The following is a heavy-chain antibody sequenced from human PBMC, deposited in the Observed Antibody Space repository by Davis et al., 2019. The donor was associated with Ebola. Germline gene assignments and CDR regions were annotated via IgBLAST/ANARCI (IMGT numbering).Heavy chain of an antibody. Sequence: GGSLRLSCAASGFTFSSYSMNWVRQAPGKGLEWVSSISSSSSYIYYADSVKGRFTISRDNAKNSLYLQMNSLRAEDTAVYYCARGITIFGVVIIDAFDIWGQGTMVTVSS. CDR3: ARGITIFGVVIIDAFDI. CDR2: ISSSSSYI. J-gene: IGHJ3*02. V-gene: IGHV3-21*01. D-gene: IGHD3-3*01. CDR1: GFTFSSYS.